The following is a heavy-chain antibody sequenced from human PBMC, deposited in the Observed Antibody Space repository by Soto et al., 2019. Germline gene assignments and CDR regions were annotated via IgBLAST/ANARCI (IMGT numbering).Heavy chain of an antibody. CDR1: GFTFKTHA. J-gene: IGHJ6*02. CDR3: GKDVGDYVPYYYGVDV. Sequence: QVQLVESGGGVVQPGTSLRLSCAASGFTFKTHAMHWVRQAPGKRLERMAVIAYDGTEKFYADSVKSRFTISRDNSKHALYLQINTLRNEDTAVYYWGKDVGDYVPYYYGVDVWGQGTTFTVSS. CDR2: IAYDGTEK. V-gene: IGHV3-30*18. D-gene: IGHD1-26*01.